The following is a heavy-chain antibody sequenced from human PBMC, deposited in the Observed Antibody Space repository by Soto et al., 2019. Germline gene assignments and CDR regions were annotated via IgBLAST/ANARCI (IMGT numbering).Heavy chain of an antibody. CDR1: GYTFTSYG. J-gene: IGHJ4*02. CDR2: ISAYNGNT. CDR3: ARDTHDFWSGYFDY. V-gene: IGHV1-18*01. D-gene: IGHD3-3*01. Sequence: ASVKVSCKASGYTFTSYGISWVRQAPGQGLEWMGWISAYNGNTNYAQKLQGRVTMTTDTSTSTAYMELRSLRSDDTAAYYCARDTHDFWSGYFDYWGQGTLVTVSS.